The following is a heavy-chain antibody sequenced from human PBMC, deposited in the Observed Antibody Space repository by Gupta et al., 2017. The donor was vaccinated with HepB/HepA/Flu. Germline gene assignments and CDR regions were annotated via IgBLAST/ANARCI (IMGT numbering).Heavy chain of an antibody. J-gene: IGHJ4*02. V-gene: IGHV3-33*01. CDR2: IWNDGSNK. CDR1: VITTSIHG. Sequence: QVQLVASGGGVVQPGSSVRLSCAASVITTSIHGIHCVRQAPGKGLEWVAIIWNDGSNKYYSDSVKGRFTISRDNSKNTLYLQMNSLRAEDTAVYYCARDFGGGGSCNDYWGQGNLVTVSS. D-gene: IGHD2-15*01. CDR3: ARDFGGGGSCNDY.